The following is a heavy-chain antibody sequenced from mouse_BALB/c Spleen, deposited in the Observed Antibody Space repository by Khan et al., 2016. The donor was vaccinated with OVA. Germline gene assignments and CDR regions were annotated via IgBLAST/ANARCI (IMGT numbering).Heavy chain of an antibody. V-gene: IGHV1-9*01. CDR3: TRRDLEGYFDE. CDR2: ILPGSGST. J-gene: IGHJ2*01. Sequence: QVQLKQSGAELMKPGASVKISCKATGYTFSSYWIEWVKQRPGHGLEWIGEILPGSGSTNYNEKFKGKATFTAATSSNTASIQLNSLTSEDSAGYYGTRRDLEGYFDEWGQGTTLTVSS. D-gene: IGHD3-3*01. CDR1: GYTFSSYW.